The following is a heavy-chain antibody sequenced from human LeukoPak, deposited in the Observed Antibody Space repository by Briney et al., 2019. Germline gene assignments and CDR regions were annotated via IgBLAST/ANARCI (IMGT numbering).Heavy chain of an antibody. CDR3: ARPGLNYYDSSGYYLDY. J-gene: IGHJ4*02. D-gene: IGHD3-22*01. CDR2: INPGDSDT. CDR1: GYIFTNYW. Sequence: GESLKISCKGSGYIFTNYWIGWVRQMPGQGLEWMGIINPGDSDTRYSPSFQGQVTISADKSISTAYLQWSSLKASDTAMYYCARPGLNYYDSSGYYLDYWGQGTLVTVSS. V-gene: IGHV5-51*01.